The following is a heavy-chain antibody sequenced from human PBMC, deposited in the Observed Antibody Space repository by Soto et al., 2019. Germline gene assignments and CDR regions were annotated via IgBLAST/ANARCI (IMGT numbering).Heavy chain of an antibody. CDR1: GGSISSYY. J-gene: IGHJ3*02. D-gene: IGHD3-10*01. V-gene: IGHV4-59*01. Sequence: SETLSLTCTVSGGSISSYYWSWIRQPPGKGLEWIGYIYYSGSTNYNPSLKSRVTISVGTSKNQFSLKLSSVTAADTAVYYCASTTMVRGEGDAFDIWGQGTMVTVSS. CDR2: IYYSGST. CDR3: ASTTMVRGEGDAFDI.